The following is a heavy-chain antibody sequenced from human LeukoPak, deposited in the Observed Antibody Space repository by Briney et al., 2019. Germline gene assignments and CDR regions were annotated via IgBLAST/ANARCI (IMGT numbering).Heavy chain of an antibody. V-gene: IGHV5-51*01. Sequence: GESLKISRKGSGYSFTSYWIGWVRQMPGKGLEWMVIIYPGDSDAIYSPSFQGQVTISADKSISTAYLQWSSLKASDTAMYYCARQRRTRNPFDYWGQGTLVTVSS. CDR2: IYPGDSDA. CDR3: ARQRRTRNPFDY. J-gene: IGHJ4*02. D-gene: IGHD1-14*01. CDR1: GYSFTSYW.